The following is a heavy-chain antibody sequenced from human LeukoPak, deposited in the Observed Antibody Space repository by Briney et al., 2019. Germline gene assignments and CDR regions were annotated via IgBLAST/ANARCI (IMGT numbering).Heavy chain of an antibody. Sequence: GGSLRLSCAASGFTFSSYAMSWVRQAPGKGLEWVSAISGSGGSTYYADSVKGRFTISRDNSKNTLYLQMNSLRAEDTAVYYCARYYDSSGYYEMSWFDPWGQGTLVTVSS. CDR2: ISGSGGST. D-gene: IGHD3-22*01. CDR3: ARYYDSSGYYEMSWFDP. CDR1: GFTFSSYA. J-gene: IGHJ5*02. V-gene: IGHV3-23*01.